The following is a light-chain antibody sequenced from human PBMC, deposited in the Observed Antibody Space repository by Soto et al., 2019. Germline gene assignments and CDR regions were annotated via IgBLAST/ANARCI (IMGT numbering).Light chain of an antibody. Sequence: EIVLAQSPGTLSLSPGERATLSCRASQSVSNSNLAWYQQKPGQAPRLLIYGASSRATGIPDRFSGSGSGTDFTLTSSRLEPEDFAVYFCHQYVSSPWTFGQGTKVEIK. CDR3: HQYVSSPWT. V-gene: IGKV3-20*01. CDR2: GAS. J-gene: IGKJ1*01. CDR1: QSVSNSN.